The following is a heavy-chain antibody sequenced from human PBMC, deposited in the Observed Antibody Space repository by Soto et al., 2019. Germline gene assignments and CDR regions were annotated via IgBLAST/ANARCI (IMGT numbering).Heavy chain of an antibody. D-gene: IGHD6-19*01. Sequence: QVQVVESGGGVVQPGRSLRLSCTASGFTFRSLAMHWVRQAPGKGLEWVAQIWYDGSNKYYADSVKGRFTISRDNSKNTLYVQMDSLRVEDTAVYYCARDGQSLAPYALDVWGQGTSVTVS. CDR1: GFTFRSLA. CDR3: ARDGQSLAPYALDV. J-gene: IGHJ6*02. V-gene: IGHV3-33*01. CDR2: IWYDGSNK.